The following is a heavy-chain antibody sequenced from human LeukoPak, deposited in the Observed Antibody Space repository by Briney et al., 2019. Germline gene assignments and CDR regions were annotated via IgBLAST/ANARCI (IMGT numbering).Heavy chain of an antibody. D-gene: IGHD3-22*01. J-gene: IGHJ3*02. V-gene: IGHV4-61*02. Sequence: SETLSLTCTVSGGSISSGSYFWSWIRQPAGKGLEWIGRIYTSGTTNYNTTLKSRLTMSVDTSKKQFSLKLSSVTAADTAVYYCARYDSSAIYGGGFDIWGQGTMVTVSS. CDR2: IYTSGTT. CDR1: GGSISSGSYF. CDR3: ARYDSSAIYGGGFDI.